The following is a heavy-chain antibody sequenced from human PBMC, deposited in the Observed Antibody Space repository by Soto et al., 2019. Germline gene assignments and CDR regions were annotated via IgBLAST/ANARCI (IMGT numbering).Heavy chain of an antibody. V-gene: IGHV4-39*02. J-gene: IGHJ4*02. CDR3: AREGGRYCSGGSCQVDY. CDR1: GGSITSSSYY. D-gene: IGHD2-15*01. CDR2: IYYSGNT. Sequence: QLQLQESGPGLVKPSETLSLTCTVSGGSITSSSYYWGWIRQPPGKGLEWIGSIYYSGNTYYTPYRKSRVTISVDTAKSQFSLKLSSVTAADTAVCYCAREGGRYCSGGSCQVDYWGQGTLVTVSS.